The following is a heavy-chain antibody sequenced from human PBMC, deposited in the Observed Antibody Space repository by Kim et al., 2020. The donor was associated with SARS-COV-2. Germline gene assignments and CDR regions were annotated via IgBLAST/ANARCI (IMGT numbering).Heavy chain of an antibody. J-gene: IGHJ4*02. V-gene: IGHV3-30*04. Sequence: GGSLRLSCAASGFTFSSYAMHWVRQAPGKGLEWVAVISYDGSNKYYADSVKGRFTISRDNSKNTLYLQMNSLRAEDTAVYYCARVAGTGNTFDYLGQGTLVTVSS. CDR1: GFTFSSYA. D-gene: IGHD6-19*01. CDR3: ARVAGTGNTFDY. CDR2: ISYDGSNK.